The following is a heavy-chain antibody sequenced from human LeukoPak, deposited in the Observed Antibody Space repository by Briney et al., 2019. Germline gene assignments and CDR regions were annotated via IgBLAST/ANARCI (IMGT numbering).Heavy chain of an antibody. V-gene: IGHV3-74*01. J-gene: IGHJ4*02. D-gene: IGHD3-22*01. Sequence: GGSLRLSCAASGCTFSSYWMHWVRQAPGKGLVWVSRINSDGSSTSYAYSVKGRFTISRDNAKNTLYLQMNSLRAEDTAVYYCARVKREYYYDSSGFDYWGQGTLVTVSS. CDR3: ARVKREYYYDSSGFDY. CDR2: INSDGSST. CDR1: GCTFSSYW.